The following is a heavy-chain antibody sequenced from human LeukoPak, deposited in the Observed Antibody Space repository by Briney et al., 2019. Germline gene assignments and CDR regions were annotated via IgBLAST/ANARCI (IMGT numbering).Heavy chain of an antibody. J-gene: IGHJ4*02. CDR3: TTGRAAILTGYTPGFDY. D-gene: IGHD3-9*01. Sequence: GGSLRLSCAASGFTVSSNYMSWVRQAPGKGLEGVGRIKSKTDGGTTDYAAPVKGRFTISRDDSKNTLYLQMNSLKTEDTAVYYCTTGRAAILTGYTPGFDYWGQGTLVTVSS. CDR2: IKSKTDGGTT. CDR1: GFTVSSNY. V-gene: IGHV3-15*01.